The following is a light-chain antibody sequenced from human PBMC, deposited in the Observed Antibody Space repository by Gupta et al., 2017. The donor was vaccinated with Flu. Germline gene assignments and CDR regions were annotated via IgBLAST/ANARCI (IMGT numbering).Light chain of an antibody. CDR1: SSNIGSNT. V-gene: IGLV1-44*01. CDR2: TNI. CDR3: ASWDDSLNGGV. J-gene: IGLJ3*02. Sequence: VTTSFAGSSSNIGSNTVTWYQQLPRTAPKLLIYTNIQRPSGVPARFSGSKSDTSASLAISGLQSEDEADYYCASWDDSLNGGVFGGGTKLTVL.